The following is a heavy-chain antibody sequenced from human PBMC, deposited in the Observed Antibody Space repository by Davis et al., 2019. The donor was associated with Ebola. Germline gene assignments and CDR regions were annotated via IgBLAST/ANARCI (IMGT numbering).Heavy chain of an antibody. Sequence: SETLSLTCTVSGGSVSSGGYFWNWIRQPPGKGLEWIGYICYSGTTNYDPSLKSRVTISPDTSKNQFSLKLNSVTAADTAVYYCAGGWHFDYWGQGTPVSVSS. CDR1: GGSVSSGGYF. CDR3: AGGWHFDY. D-gene: IGHD2-15*01. CDR2: ICYSGTT. V-gene: IGHV4-61*08. J-gene: IGHJ4*02.